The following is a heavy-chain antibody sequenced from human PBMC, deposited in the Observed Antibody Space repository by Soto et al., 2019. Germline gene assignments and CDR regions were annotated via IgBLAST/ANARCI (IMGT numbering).Heavy chain of an antibody. CDR1: GFTFTSYG. CDR2: ISYDGSNK. Sequence: QVQLVESGGGVVQPGRSLRLSCAASGFTFTSYGMHWARQAPGKGLEWVAVISYDGSNKYYADSVKGRFTISRDNPMNTLYLQMSSLRAEDTAVYYCAKDLGKRDYYYHGMDVWGQGTTVTVSS. V-gene: IGHV3-30*18. D-gene: IGHD1-1*01. J-gene: IGHJ6*02. CDR3: AKDLGKRDYYYHGMDV.